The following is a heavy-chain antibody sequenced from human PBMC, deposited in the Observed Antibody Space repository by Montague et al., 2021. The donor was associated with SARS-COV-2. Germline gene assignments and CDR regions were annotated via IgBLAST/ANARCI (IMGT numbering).Heavy chain of an antibody. D-gene: IGHD2-15*01. V-gene: IGHV4-4*07. Sequence: SETLSLTCTVSGASISTYPWSWIRQPAGKALEWIGRIHSNGDTTYNPSLKSRVTMSVDTSKNQFSLKMTSVTAADTAMYYCARGSGHYYSPFDNWGQGNLVTVPS. CDR2: IHSNGDT. CDR1: GASISTYP. CDR3: ARGSGHYYSPFDN. J-gene: IGHJ4*02.